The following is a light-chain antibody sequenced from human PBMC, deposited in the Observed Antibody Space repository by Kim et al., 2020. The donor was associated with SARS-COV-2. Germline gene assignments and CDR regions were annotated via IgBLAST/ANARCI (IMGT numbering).Light chain of an antibody. CDR1: SSNIGRNT. Sequence: QSVLTQSPSASGTPWQRVAIFCSGSSSNIGRNTVNWYQQLPGTAPKLLIYNNNQRPSGVSDRFSGSKSGTSASLVISGLQSEDEADYYCAAWDDSLIGVFGGGTQLTVL. V-gene: IGLV1-44*01. CDR2: NNN. J-gene: IGLJ3*02. CDR3: AAWDDSLIGV.